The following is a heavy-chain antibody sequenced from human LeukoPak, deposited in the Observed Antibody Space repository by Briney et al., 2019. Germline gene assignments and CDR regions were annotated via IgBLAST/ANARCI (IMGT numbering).Heavy chain of an antibody. Sequence: GGSLRLSWAASGFTFSSYAMSWVRQAPGKGLEWVGAISGSGGSTYYADSVKGRFTIIRDNSKNNLSLQMNSLRAEDTAVYYCARARGSDSDLNYWGQGTWVTVSS. CDR1: GFTFSSYA. CDR2: ISGSGGST. J-gene: IGHJ4*02. D-gene: IGHD1-26*01. CDR3: ARARGSDSDLNY. V-gene: IGHV3-23*01.